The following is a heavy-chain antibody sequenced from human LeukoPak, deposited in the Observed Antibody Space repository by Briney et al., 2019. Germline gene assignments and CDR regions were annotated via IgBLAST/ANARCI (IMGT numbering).Heavy chain of an antibody. Sequence: PSETLSLTCTVSGYSISSGYYWGWIRQPPGKGLEWIGSIYHSGSTYYNPSLKSRVTISVDTSKNQFSLKLSSVTAADTAVYYCARDRRWLHRAEYFQHWGQGTLVTVSS. D-gene: IGHD5-24*01. J-gene: IGHJ1*01. CDR2: IYHSGST. V-gene: IGHV4-38-2*02. CDR3: ARDRRWLHRAEYFQH. CDR1: GYSISSGYY.